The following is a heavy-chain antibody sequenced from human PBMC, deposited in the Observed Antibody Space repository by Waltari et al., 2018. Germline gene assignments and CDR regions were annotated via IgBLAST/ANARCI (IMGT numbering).Heavy chain of an antibody. V-gene: IGHV3-15*01. CDR1: GFTFTNAW. CDR2: IRSKADGGTI. CDR3: NTGGWYDP. J-gene: IGHJ5*02. Sequence: EVQLVESGGGLVKPGGSLRLSCAASGFTFTNAWMVWVRQAPGKGLEWVGRIRSKADGGTIDYAAPVKGRFTILRDDSTKTMYLQMNSLKTEDTAVYYCNTGGWYDPWGQGTLVTVSS.